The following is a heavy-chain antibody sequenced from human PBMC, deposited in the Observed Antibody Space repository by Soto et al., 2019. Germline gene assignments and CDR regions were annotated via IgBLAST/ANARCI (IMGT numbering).Heavy chain of an antibody. CDR3: ASLSCSSTSCLRSSGMDV. J-gene: IGHJ6*02. Sequence: GESLKISCKGSGYSFTSYWINWVRQMPGKGLEWMGRIDPSDSYTNYSPSFQGHVTISADKSISTAYLQWSSLQASDTAMYFCASLSCSSTSCLRSSGMDVWGQGTTVTVSS. D-gene: IGHD2-2*01. V-gene: IGHV5-10-1*01. CDR1: GYSFTSYW. CDR2: IDPSDSYT.